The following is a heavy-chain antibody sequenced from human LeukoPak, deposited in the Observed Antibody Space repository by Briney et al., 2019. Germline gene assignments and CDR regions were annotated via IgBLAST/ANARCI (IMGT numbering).Heavy chain of an antibody. Sequence: PSETLSLTCAVSGGSIKSNNWWSWIRQPPGKGLEWIGEINHSGSTNYNPSLKSRVTISVDTSKNQFSLKLSSVTAADTAVYYCARGRRLGIAARPRGWFDPWGQGTLVTVSS. D-gene: IGHD6-6*01. CDR2: INHSGST. CDR3: ARGRRLGIAARPRGWFDP. J-gene: IGHJ5*02. CDR1: GGSIKSNNW. V-gene: IGHV4-4*02.